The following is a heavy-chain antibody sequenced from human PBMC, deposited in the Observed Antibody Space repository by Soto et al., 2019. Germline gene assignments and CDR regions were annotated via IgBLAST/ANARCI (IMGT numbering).Heavy chain of an antibody. D-gene: IGHD2-2*01. CDR1: GGSISSGDYY. CDR2: IYYSGST. Sequence: SETLSLTCTVSGGSISSGDYYWSWIRQPPRKGLEWIGYIYYSGSTYYNPSLKSRVTISVDTSKNQFSLKLSSVTAADTPVYYCARAPMYQLLPLYFDYWGQGTLVTVSS. V-gene: IGHV4-30-4*01. J-gene: IGHJ4*02. CDR3: ARAPMYQLLPLYFDY.